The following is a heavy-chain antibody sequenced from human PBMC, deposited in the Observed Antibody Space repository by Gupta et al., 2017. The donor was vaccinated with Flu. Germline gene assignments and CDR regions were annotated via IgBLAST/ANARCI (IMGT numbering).Heavy chain of an antibody. D-gene: IGHD6-6*01. Sequence: DMNGGHQAPGESLEWMGKIIQACGTTNDAQKFRGGSTITEDESTDTANMGLTSLRSEDTAVYYCARGRGASSDLPNGLDVWGEGTTVTVSS. J-gene: IGHJ6*04. CDR3: ARGRGASSDLPNGLDV. CDR1: D. V-gene: IGHV1-69*15. CDR2: IIQACGTT.